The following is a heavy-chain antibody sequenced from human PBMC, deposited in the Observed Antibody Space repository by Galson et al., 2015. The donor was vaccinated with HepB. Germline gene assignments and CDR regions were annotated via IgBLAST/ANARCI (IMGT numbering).Heavy chain of an antibody. V-gene: IGHV3-30*18. CDR1: GFIFSNYG. CDR3: AKEGSPYYYYYGMDV. Sequence: SLRLSCAAPGFIFSNYGIHWVRQAPGKGLEWVALITADGSDKYYADSVKGRFTISRDNSDNTLYLQMKSLRSEGAAVYYCAKEGSPYYYYYGMDVWGQGTTVTVSS. CDR2: ITADGSDK. D-gene: IGHD3-10*01. J-gene: IGHJ6*02.